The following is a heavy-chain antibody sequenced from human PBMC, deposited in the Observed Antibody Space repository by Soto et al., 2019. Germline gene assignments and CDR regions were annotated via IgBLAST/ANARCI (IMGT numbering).Heavy chain of an antibody. Sequence: LRLSCAASGFTFSSYGMHWVRQAPGKGLEWVAVISYDGSNKYYADSVKGRFTISRDNSKNTLYLQMNGLRAEDTAVYYCAKVRGSSPGRFYYYYGMDVWGQGTTVTVSS. CDR3: AKVRGSSPGRFYYYYGMDV. V-gene: IGHV3-30*18. J-gene: IGHJ6*02. CDR1: GFTFSSYG. CDR2: ISYDGSNK. D-gene: IGHD6-6*01.